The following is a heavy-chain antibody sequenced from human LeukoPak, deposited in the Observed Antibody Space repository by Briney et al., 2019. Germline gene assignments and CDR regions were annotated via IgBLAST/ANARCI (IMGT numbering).Heavy chain of an antibody. CDR2: ISGSGGST. CDR1: GFTFSSYA. CDR3: AKDSEFEWFPN. V-gene: IGHV3-23*01. D-gene: IGHD3-9*01. Sequence: GGSLRLSCAASGFTFSSYAMSWVRQAPGKGLEWVSAISGSGGSTYYADSVKGRFTISRDNSKNTLYLQMNSLRAEDTAVFYCAKDSEFEWFPNWGQGTLVTVSS. J-gene: IGHJ4*02.